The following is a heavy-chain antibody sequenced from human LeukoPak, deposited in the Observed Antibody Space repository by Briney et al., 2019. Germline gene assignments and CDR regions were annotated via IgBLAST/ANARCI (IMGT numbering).Heavy chain of an antibody. V-gene: IGHV1-46*01. D-gene: IGHD2-2*01. Sequence: ASVKVSCKASGYTFTSYYMHWVRQAPGQGLEWMGIINPSGGSASYAQKFQGRVTMTRDTSTSTVYMELSSLRAEDTAVYYCAARVPPKGCSSTSCYFGYWGQGTLVTVSS. CDR3: AARVPPKGCSSTSCYFGY. J-gene: IGHJ4*02. CDR2: INPSGGSA. CDR1: GYTFTSYY.